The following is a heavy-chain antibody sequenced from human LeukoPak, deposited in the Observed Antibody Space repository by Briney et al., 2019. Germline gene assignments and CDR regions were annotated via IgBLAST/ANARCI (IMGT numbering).Heavy chain of an antibody. CDR3: ARGRSNYYGMDV. J-gene: IGHJ6*02. D-gene: IGHD1-26*01. V-gene: IGHV4-59*01. CDR1: DGSINSYY. Sequence: SETLALTCSVSDGSINSYYWNWIRRHPGKGLEWIGYIYYNGNTNYSPSLKSRVTMSVDTSKNLFSLKVSSVTAADTAVYYCARGRSNYYGMDVWGQGTTVTVSS. CDR2: IYYNGNT.